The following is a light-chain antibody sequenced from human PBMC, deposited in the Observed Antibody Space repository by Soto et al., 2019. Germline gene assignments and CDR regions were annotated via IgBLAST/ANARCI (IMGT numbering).Light chain of an antibody. V-gene: IGKV3-15*01. CDR1: QSVSSS. Sequence: EMVMTQSPATLSVSPGERATLSCRASQSVSSSLAWYQQKPGQAPRLLLYGASTRATGIPARFSGSGSGTDFTLTISSLQSEDFAVYYCQQYNNWPPYTFGQGTKLEIK. J-gene: IGKJ2*01. CDR2: GAS. CDR3: QQYNNWPPYT.